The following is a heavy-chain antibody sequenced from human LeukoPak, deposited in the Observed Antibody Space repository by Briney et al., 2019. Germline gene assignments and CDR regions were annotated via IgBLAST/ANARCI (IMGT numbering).Heavy chain of an antibody. CDR3: ARDRTSGYNWFDP. CDR2: INPNSGDT. Sequence: GASVKVSFKASGYTFTGYYTHWVRQAPGQGLEWMGWINPNSGDTNYAQKFQGRVTMTRDTSISTAYMELSRLTSDDTAMYYCARDRTSGYNWFDPWGQGTLVTVSS. J-gene: IGHJ5*02. D-gene: IGHD3-22*01. V-gene: IGHV1-2*02. CDR1: GYTFTGYY.